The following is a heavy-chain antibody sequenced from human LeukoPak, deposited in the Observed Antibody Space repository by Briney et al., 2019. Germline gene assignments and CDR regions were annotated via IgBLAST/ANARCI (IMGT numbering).Heavy chain of an antibody. CDR2: IYYNGNT. V-gene: IGHV4-59*01. CDR1: DGSINSYY. J-gene: IGHJ6*02. CDR3: ARGRSNYYGMGV. D-gene: IGHD1-26*01. Sequence: SETLSLTCSVSDGSINSYYWNWIRRPPGKGLEWIGYIYYNGNTNYSPSLKSRVTMSVDTSKNLFSLKVSSVTAADTAVYYCARGRSNYYGMGVWGQGTTVTVSS.